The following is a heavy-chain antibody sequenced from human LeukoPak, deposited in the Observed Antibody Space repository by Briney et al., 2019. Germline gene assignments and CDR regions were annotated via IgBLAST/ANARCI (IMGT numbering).Heavy chain of an antibody. V-gene: IGHV3-30*18. CDR3: AKSTYCSSTSCYPYYFDY. CDR2: ISYDGSNK. J-gene: IGHJ4*02. Sequence: GRSLRLSCAASGFTFSSYGMHWVRQAPGKGLEWVAVISYDGSNKYYADSVKGRFTISRDNSKNTLYLQMNSLRAEDTAVYYCAKSTYCSSTSCYPYYFDYWGQGTLVTVSS. D-gene: IGHD2-2*01. CDR1: GFTFSSYG.